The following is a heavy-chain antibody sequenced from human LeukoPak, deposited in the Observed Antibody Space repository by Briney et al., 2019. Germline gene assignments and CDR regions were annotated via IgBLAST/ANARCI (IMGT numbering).Heavy chain of an antibody. J-gene: IGHJ4*02. D-gene: IGHD6-13*01. V-gene: IGHV4-59*12. CDR3: ARDTVHRVAAVEGSY. Sequence: KPSETLSLTCTVSGGSISSYYWSWIRQPPGKGLEWIGYIYYTGSTDYNPSLKSRVAISVDTSKNQFSLNLRSVTAADTAVYYCARDTVHRVAAVEGSYWGQGTLVTVSS. CDR2: IYYTGST. CDR1: GGSISSYY.